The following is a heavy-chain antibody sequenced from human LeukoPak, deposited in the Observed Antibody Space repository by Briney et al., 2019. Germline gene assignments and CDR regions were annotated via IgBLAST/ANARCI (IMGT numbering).Heavy chain of an antibody. V-gene: IGHV3-30*18. Sequence: GGSLRLSCAASGFTFSSYGMHWVRQAPGKGLEWVAVISYDGSNKYYADSVKGRFTISRDNSKNTLYLQMNGLRAEDTAVYYCAKDHAGCSGGSCYSSSFDPWGQGTLVTVSS. CDR3: AKDHAGCSGGSCYSSSFDP. J-gene: IGHJ5*02. CDR1: GFTFSSYG. D-gene: IGHD2-15*01. CDR2: ISYDGSNK.